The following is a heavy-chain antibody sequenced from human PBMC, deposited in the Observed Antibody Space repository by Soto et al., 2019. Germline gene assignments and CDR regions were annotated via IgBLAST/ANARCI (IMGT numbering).Heavy chain of an antibody. CDR3: ASSRRTYNDY. D-gene: IGHD3-10*01. J-gene: IGHJ4*02. CDR2: FYSGSTT. CDR1: GFTASISY. Sequence: GGSLRLACAASGFTASISYMGWVRQAPGKGLEWVSLFYSGSTTYYADSVKGRFSISRDNSKNTLYLQMNSLRAEDTAVYHCASSRRTYNDYWGQGTLVTVSS. V-gene: IGHV3-66*01.